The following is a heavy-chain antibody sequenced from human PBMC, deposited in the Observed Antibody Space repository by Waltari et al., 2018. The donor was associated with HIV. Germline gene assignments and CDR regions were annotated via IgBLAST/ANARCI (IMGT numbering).Heavy chain of an antibody. Sequence: DVQLVESGGGLVKPGGSRRLARAGPGFSFCYYSMNWVRQAPGKGLEWVSSISRDSRYIYYADSVKGRFTISRDNARNSLFLQMNSLRADDTAVYYCVRGGEGTYGDYWGQGTLVTVSS. CDR2: ISRDSRYI. D-gene: IGHD3-16*01. J-gene: IGHJ4*02. CDR1: GFSFCYYS. V-gene: IGHV3-21*01. CDR3: VRGGEGTYGDY.